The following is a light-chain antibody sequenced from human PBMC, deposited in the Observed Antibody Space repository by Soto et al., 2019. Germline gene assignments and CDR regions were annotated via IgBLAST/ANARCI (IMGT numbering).Light chain of an antibody. CDR1: QSVSSN. CDR3: QQYNNWPLT. J-gene: IGKJ4*01. CDR2: DVS. V-gene: IGKV3D-15*01. Sequence: DIVMTQSPSTLSVSPGERATLSCWASQSVSSNLAWYQQKPGQAPRLLIYDVSTRATGIPTRFSGSGSGTEFTLTISSRQSEDFAAYYCQQYNNWPLTFGGGTKVEIK.